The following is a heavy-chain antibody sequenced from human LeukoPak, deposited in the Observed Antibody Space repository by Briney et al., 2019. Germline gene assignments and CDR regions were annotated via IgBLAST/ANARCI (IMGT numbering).Heavy chain of an antibody. CDR3: ARGVDSSGWYQVFGY. V-gene: IGHV1-46*01. J-gene: IGHJ4*02. D-gene: IGHD6-19*01. CDR2: INPSGGST. CDR1: GYTFTSYY. Sequence: ASVKVSCKASGYTFTSYYMHWVRQAPGRGLEWMGIINPSGGSTSYAQKFQGRVTMTRDTSTSTVYMELSSLRSEDTVVYYCARGVDSSGWYQVFGYWGQGTLVTVSS.